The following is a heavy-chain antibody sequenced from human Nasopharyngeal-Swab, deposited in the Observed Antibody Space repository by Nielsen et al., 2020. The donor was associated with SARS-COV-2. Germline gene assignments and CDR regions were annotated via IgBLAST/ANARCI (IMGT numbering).Heavy chain of an antibody. J-gene: IGHJ4*02. V-gene: IGHV3-23*01. CDR1: GFTFSSYA. Sequence: GGSLRLSCAASGFTFSSYAMSWVRQAPGKGLEWVSAISGSGGSSYYADSVKGRFTISRDNSKNTVYLQMNSLRADDTAVYLCVKDWRYGGGYWGQGTLVTVSS. D-gene: IGHD4/OR15-4a*01. CDR2: ISGSGGSS. CDR3: VKDWRYGGGY.